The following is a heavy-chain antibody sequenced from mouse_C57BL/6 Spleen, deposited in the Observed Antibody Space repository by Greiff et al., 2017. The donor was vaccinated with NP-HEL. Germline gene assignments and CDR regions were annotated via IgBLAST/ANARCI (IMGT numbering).Heavy chain of an antibody. D-gene: IGHD2-5*01. CDR3: AREGASNYYAMDY. CDR2: ISYDGSN. V-gene: IGHV3-6*01. Sequence: EVKLMESGPGLVKPSQSLSLTCSVTGYSITSGYYWNWIRQFPGNKLEWMGYISYDGSNNYNPSLKNRISITRDTSKNQFFLKLNSVTTEDTATYYCAREGASNYYAMDYWGQGTSVTVSS. J-gene: IGHJ4*01. CDR1: GYSITSGYY.